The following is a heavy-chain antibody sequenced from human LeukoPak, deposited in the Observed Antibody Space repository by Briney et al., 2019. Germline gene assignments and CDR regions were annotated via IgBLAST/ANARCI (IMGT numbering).Heavy chain of an antibody. V-gene: IGHV3-21*01. Sequence: PGGALRLSCAASGFTFSSYSMKWVRPAPGKGRGWVSSISSSSSYIYYADSVKGRFTISRDNAKNSLYLQMNSLRAEDTAVYYCARDPFTSGDYYDSSGYSGYWGQGTLVTVSS. CDR2: ISSSSSYI. D-gene: IGHD3-22*01. CDR3: ARDPFTSGDYYDSSGYSGY. J-gene: IGHJ4*02. CDR1: GFTFSSYS.